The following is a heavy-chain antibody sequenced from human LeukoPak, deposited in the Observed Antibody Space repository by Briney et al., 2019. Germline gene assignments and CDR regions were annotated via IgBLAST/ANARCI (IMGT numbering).Heavy chain of an antibody. CDR2: INSDGRST. CDR3: ARNYNGMSC. D-gene: IGHD1-26*01. Sequence: PGGSLRLSCVASGLTFTNYGMMWVRQAPGKGLVWVSYINSDGRSTTYADSVKGRFTISRDNAKNTLYLQVNRLRAEDTAMYYCARNYNGMSCWGQGTLVIVSS. V-gene: IGHV3-74*01. CDR1: GLTFTNYG. J-gene: IGHJ4*02.